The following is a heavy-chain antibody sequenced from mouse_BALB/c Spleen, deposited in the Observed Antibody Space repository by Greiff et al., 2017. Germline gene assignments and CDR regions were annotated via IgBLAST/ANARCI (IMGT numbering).Heavy chain of an antibody. D-gene: IGHD1-1*01. CDR2: ISSGSSYT. Sequence: VESWGGFGKPGGFLKLFRAASGFTFRSLAISWVCQSPEKRPEWVAEISSGSSYTYYPDTVTGRFTISRDNAKNTLYLEMSSLRSEDTAMYYCARRYYYGSSYYAMDYWGQGTSVTVSS. CDR3: ARRYYYGSSYYAMDY. J-gene: IGHJ4*01. CDR1: GFTFRSLA. V-gene: IGHV5-9-4*01.